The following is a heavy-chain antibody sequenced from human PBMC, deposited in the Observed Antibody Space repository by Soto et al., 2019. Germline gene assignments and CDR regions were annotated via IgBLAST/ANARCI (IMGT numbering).Heavy chain of an antibody. CDR2: IWYDGSNK. D-gene: IGHD6-6*01. V-gene: IGHV3-33*01. Sequence: GGSLRLSCAASGFTFSSYGMHWVRQAPGKGLEWVAVIWYDGSNKYYADSVKGRFTISRDNSKNTLYLQMNSLRAEDTAVYYCARDEYSSSSGEYYYFDYWGHGTLVTVSS. CDR1: GFTFSSYG. J-gene: IGHJ4*01. CDR3: ARDEYSSSSGEYYYFDY.